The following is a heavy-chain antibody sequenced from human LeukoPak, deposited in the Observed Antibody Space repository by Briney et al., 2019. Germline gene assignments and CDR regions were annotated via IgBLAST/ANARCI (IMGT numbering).Heavy chain of an antibody. J-gene: IGHJ4*02. D-gene: IGHD1-26*01. CDR3: AKDQRSGSYVRVFEY. CDR1: RFTFSSYA. Sequence: PGGSLRLSCAASRFTFSSYAMSWVRQAPGKGLEWVSAISGSGGSTYYADSVKGRFTISRDNSKNTLYLQMNSLRAEDTAEYFCAKDQRSGSYVRVFEYWGRGTLVTVSS. CDR2: ISGSGGST. V-gene: IGHV3-23*01.